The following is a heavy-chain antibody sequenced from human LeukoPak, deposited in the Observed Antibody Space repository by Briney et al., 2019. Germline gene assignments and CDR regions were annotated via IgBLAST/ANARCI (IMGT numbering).Heavy chain of an antibody. CDR1: GFTFSSYA. J-gene: IGHJ5*01. CDR2: ISGSGGST. Sequence: GGSLRLSCAASGFTFSSYAMNWVRQAPGKGLEWVSAISGSGGSTYYADSVKGRFTISRDNPKNTLYLQMNSLRAEDTAVYYCAKAPREYCSSTSCPNWFDSWGQGTLVIVSS. V-gene: IGHV3-23*01. CDR3: AKAPREYCSSTSCPNWFDS. D-gene: IGHD2-2*01.